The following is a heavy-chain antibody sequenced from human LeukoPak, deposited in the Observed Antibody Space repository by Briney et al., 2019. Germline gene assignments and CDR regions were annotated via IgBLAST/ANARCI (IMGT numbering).Heavy chain of an antibody. CDR3: ARSRSTYYYGSGPRVGFDP. J-gene: IGHJ5*02. V-gene: IGHV4-34*01. CDR2: INHSGST. D-gene: IGHD3-10*01. CDR1: GGSFSGYY. Sequence: SETLSLTCAVYGGSFSGYYWSWIRQPPGKGLEWIGEINHSGSTNYNPSLKSRVTISVDTSKNQFSLKLSSVPAADTAVYYCARSRSTYYYGSGPRVGFDPWGQGTLVTVSS.